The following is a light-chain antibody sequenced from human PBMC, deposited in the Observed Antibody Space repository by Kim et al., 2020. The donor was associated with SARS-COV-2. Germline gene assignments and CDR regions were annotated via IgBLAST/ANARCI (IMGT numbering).Light chain of an antibody. Sequence: EIVLTQSPGTLSLSPGERATLSCRASQSVSSSYLAWYQQKPGQAPRLLIYGASSRATGIPDRFSGSGSGTDFTLTISRLEPEDFAVYYCQQYRSSRLGFGQGTKVDIK. CDR3: QQYRSSRLG. V-gene: IGKV3-20*01. J-gene: IGKJ1*01. CDR2: GAS. CDR1: QSVSSSY.